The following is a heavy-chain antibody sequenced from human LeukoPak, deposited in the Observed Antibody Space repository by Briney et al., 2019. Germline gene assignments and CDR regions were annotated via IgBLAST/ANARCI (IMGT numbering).Heavy chain of an antibody. CDR2: MYYSGSS. V-gene: IGHV4-59*01. CDR1: GGPTSSYY. Sequence: SETLSLTCSVSGGPTSSYYWSWIRQPPGKGLEWIGYMYYSGSSSYNPSLKSRVTISVDTSKNQFSLKLSSVTAADTAVYYCARVRALSYFDSSGDLFYFDYWGRGTLVTVSS. D-gene: IGHD3-22*01. J-gene: IGHJ4*02. CDR3: ARVRALSYFDSSGDLFYFDY.